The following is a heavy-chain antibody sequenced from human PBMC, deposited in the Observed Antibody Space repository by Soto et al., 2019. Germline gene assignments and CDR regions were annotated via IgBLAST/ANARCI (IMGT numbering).Heavy chain of an antibody. V-gene: IGHV5-51*01. CDR2: IYPGDSDT. CDR3: ARRGQYCSTSSCRLDP. Sequence: GESLKISCKASGYSFSDYWIGWVRQMPGKGLEWMGIIYPGDSDTRYSPSFQGQVTISADKSISTTYLQWSSLKASDTAMYYCARRGQYCSTSSCRLDPWGQGTLVTVYS. J-gene: IGHJ5*02. D-gene: IGHD2-2*01. CDR1: GYSFSDYW.